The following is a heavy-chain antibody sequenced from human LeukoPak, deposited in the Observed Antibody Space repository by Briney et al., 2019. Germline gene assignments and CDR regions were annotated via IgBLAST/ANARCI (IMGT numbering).Heavy chain of an antibody. CDR1: GFTFSSYS. D-gene: IGHD2-15*01. V-gene: IGHV3-21*01. J-gene: IGHJ4*02. CDR3: AREDCSGGSCYGGY. Sequence: GGSLRLSCAASGFTFSSYSMNWVRQAPGKGLEWVSSITRSNYIYYADSVKGRFTISRDNAENSLYLQMNSLRAEDTAVYYCAREDCSGGSCYGGYWGQGTLVTVSS. CDR2: ITRSNYI.